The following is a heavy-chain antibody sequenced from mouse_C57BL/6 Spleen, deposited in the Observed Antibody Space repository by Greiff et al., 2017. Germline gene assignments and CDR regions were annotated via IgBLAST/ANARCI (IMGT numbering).Heavy chain of an antibody. CDR1: GYSFTDYN. J-gene: IGHJ3*01. CDR3: APNWEAFAY. Sequence: EVKLMESGPELVKPGASVQLSCQASGYSFTDYNMNWVKQSNGKSLEWIGVINPNYGTTSYHQTFKGKATLTVDQSSSTAYLQLNSLTSEDSAVYYCAPNWEAFAYWGQGTLVTVSA. D-gene: IGHD4-1*01. CDR2: INPNYGTT. V-gene: IGHV1-39*01.